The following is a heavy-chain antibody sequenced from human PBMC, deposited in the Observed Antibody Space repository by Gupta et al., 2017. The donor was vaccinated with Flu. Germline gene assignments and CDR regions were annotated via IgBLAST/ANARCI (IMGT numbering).Heavy chain of an antibody. CDR2: ISGSGGST. CDR1: GFTFSSYA. V-gene: IGHV3-23*01. D-gene: IGHD3-22*01. CDR3: AKSFYSDSSGYYYHIYFDY. Sequence: EVQLLESGGGLVQPGGSLRLSCAASGFTFSSYAMSWVRQAPGKGLEWVSKISGSGGSTYYADSVKGRFTISRDNSKNTLYLQMNSLRAEDTAVYYCAKSFYSDSSGYYYHIYFDYWGQGTLVTVSS. J-gene: IGHJ4*02.